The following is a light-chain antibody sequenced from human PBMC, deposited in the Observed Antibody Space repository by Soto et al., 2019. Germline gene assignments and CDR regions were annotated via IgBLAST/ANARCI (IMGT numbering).Light chain of an antibody. V-gene: IGLV2-14*01. CDR1: SSDVGAYNY. CDR2: DVT. CDR3: ASYTSSISLV. J-gene: IGLJ3*02. Sequence: QAVVTQPASVSGSPGQSITISCTGTSSDVGAYNYVSWYQQHPVKVPKLLIYDVTYRPSGVSNRFSGFKSGNTASLTISGLQAWDEANYYCASYTSSISLVFGGGTQETVL.